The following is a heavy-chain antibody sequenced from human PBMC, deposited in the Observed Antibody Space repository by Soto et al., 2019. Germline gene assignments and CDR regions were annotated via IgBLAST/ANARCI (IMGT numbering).Heavy chain of an antibody. J-gene: IGHJ5*02. Sequence: NPSETLSLTCAVYGGSFSGYYWSWIRQPPGKGLEWIGEINHSGSTNYNPSLKSRVTISVDTSKNQFSLKLSSVTAADTAVYYCARSTHSSSWYTPGGHWFDPWGQGTLVTVSS. CDR3: ARSTHSSSWYTPGGHWFDP. CDR1: GGSFSGYY. CDR2: INHSGST. V-gene: IGHV4-34*01. D-gene: IGHD6-13*01.